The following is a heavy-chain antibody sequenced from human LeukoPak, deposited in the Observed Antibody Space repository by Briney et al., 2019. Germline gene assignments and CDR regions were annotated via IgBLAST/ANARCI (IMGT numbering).Heavy chain of an antibody. Sequence: PGGSLRLSCAASGFTFSSYAMSWVRQAPGKGLEWVSAISGSGGSTYYADSVKGRFTISRDNSKNTLYLQMNSLRAEDTAVYYCARHYYGSGGRPYYFDYWGQGTLVTVSS. CDR3: ARHYYGSGGRPYYFDY. CDR2: ISGSGGST. V-gene: IGHV3-23*01. CDR1: GFTFSSYA. D-gene: IGHD3-10*01. J-gene: IGHJ4*02.